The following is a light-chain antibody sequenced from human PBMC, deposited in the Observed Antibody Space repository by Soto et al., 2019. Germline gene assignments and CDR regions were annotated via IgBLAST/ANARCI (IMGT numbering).Light chain of an antibody. V-gene: IGKV3-11*01. CDR1: QSVSSY. Sequence: EVFLTQSHGTLSLFRWATATLPCRASQSVSSYLAWYPQNPGQAPRLLTYDASNRATGIPARFSGSGSGTDFTLTISSLEPEDFAVYYCQQRSNWPPITFGQGTRLEI. CDR3: QQRSNWPPIT. CDR2: DAS. J-gene: IGKJ5*01.